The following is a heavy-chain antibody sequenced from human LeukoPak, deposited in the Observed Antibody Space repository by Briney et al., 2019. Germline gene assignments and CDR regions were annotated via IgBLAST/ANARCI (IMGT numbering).Heavy chain of an antibody. CDR1: GFTFSSYE. CDR2: ISSSDTTI. Sequence: GGSLRLSCAASGFTFSSYEMNWVRQAPGKGLEWVSYISSSDTTIYNADSVKGRFTISRDNAKNSLYLQMNSLRAEDTAVYYCARDAYNLFDYWGQGTLVTVSS. D-gene: IGHD1-1*01. J-gene: IGHJ4*02. V-gene: IGHV3-48*03. CDR3: ARDAYNLFDY.